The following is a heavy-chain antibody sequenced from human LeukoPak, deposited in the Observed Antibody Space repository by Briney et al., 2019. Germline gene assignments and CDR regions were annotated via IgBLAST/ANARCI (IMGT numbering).Heavy chain of an antibody. J-gene: IGHJ4*02. D-gene: IGHD5-12*01. CDR2: MNHSGGT. CDR3: ARVDRLRWKAAMGGISDY. Sequence: PSETLSLTCAVYGGSFSGYYWSWIRQPPGKGLEWIGEMNHSGGTNYNPSLKSRVTISVDTSKNQFSLKLSSVTAADTAVYYCARVDRLRWKAAMGGISDYWGQGTLVTVSS. V-gene: IGHV4-34*01. CDR1: GGSFSGYY.